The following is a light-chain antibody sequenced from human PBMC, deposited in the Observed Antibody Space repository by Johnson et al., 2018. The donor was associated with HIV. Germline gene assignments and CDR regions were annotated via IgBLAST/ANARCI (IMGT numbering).Light chain of an antibody. V-gene: IGLV1-51*02. Sequence: QSVLTQPPSVSAAPGQKVTISCSGSSSNIGNNYVSWYQQLPGTAPKLLIYENNKRPSGIPDRFSGSKSGTSATLGITGLQTGDEADYYCGTWYRSLSAYVCRTGTKVTVL. CDR1: SSNIGNNY. J-gene: IGLJ1*01. CDR3: GTWYRSLSAYV. CDR2: ENN.